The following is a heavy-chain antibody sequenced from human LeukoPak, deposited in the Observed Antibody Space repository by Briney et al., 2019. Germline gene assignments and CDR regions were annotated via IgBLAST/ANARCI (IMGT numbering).Heavy chain of an antibody. D-gene: IGHD6-19*01. CDR1: GFTFSNAW. Sequence: GGSLRLSCAASGFTFSNAWMSWVRQAPGKGLEWVGRIKSKTDGGTTDYAAPVKGRFTISRDDSKNTLYLQMNSLKTEDTAVYYCTTGWLVDPRWAFDIWGQGTMVTVSS. V-gene: IGHV3-15*01. J-gene: IGHJ3*02. CDR2: IKSKTDGGTT. CDR3: TTGWLVDPRWAFDI.